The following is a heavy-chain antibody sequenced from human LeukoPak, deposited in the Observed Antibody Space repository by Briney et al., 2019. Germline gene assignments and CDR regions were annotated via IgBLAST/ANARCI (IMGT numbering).Heavy chain of an antibody. Sequence: GGALRLSCAASGFTFSRDGMSWGRQGPGKGGERVAKIKEDGSEKYYVETVKGGFTISRDNAKTSLYLQMNSLRAEDTAVSYFAREAVWFDPSGPGTLVTVSS. CDR3: AREAVWFDP. CDR2: IKEDGSEK. CDR1: GFTFSRDG. J-gene: IGHJ5*02. D-gene: IGHD6-19*01. V-gene: IGHV3-7*01.